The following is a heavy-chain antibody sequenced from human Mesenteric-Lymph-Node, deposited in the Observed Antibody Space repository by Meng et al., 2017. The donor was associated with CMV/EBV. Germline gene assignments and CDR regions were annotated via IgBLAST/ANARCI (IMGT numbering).Heavy chain of an antibody. CDR3: AAARYYWYGMDV. CDR1: GGSFSGFY. Sequence: SETLSLTCAVSGGSFSGFYWNWIRQPPGKGLEWIGEINHSGSTNYNPSLKSRVTISVDTSKNQFSLKLSSVTAADTAVYYAAAARYYWYGMDVWGQGTTVTVSS. CDR2: INHSGST. V-gene: IGHV4-34*01. D-gene: IGHD6-13*01. J-gene: IGHJ6*02.